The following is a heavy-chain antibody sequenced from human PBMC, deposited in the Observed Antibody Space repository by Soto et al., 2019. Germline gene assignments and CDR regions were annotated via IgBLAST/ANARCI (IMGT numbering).Heavy chain of an antibody. Sequence: EVQLVESGGGIVQPGGSLRLSCAVSGFTFSTYWMHWVRQAPGKGLVWVSRINSDGSGTNYADFVKGRFTISRDNAKNALYLHMTSLRAEDTAVYYCARNSGTYTPFDYWGQGTLVTVSS. CDR2: INSDGSGT. D-gene: IGHD1-26*01. V-gene: IGHV3-74*01. CDR1: GFTFSTYW. CDR3: ARNSGTYTPFDY. J-gene: IGHJ4*02.